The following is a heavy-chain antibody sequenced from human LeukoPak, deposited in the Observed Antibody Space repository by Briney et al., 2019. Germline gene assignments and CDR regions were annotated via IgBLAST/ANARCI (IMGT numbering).Heavy chain of an antibody. CDR2: IIPIFGTA. D-gene: IGHD1-26*01. J-gene: IGHJ3*02. CDR3: AMNFRYSGSYRAYDAFDI. CDR1: GGTFGSYA. Sequence: GASVKVSCKASGGTFGSYAISWVRQAPGQGLEWMGGIIPIFGTANYAQKFQGRVTITADESTSTAYMELSSLRSEDTAVYYCAMNFRYSGSYRAYDAFDIWGQGTMVTVSS. V-gene: IGHV1-69*01.